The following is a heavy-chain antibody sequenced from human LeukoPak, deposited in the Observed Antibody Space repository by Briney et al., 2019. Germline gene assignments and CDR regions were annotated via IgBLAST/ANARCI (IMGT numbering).Heavy chain of an antibody. CDR1: GYTFTSYD. CDR2: VDPRSGNT. Sequence: ASVKVSCKASGYTFTSYDINWVRQATGQGPEWLGWVDPRSGNTGCAQKFQDRVTMTRDTSINTAYMELSSLDFEDTAVYYCARRYSSNWDFDYWGQGTLITASS. V-gene: IGHV1-8*01. D-gene: IGHD6-13*01. J-gene: IGHJ4*02. CDR3: ARRYSSNWDFDY.